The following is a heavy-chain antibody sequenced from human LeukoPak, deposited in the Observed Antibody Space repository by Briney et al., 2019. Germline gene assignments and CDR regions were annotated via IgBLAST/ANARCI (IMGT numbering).Heavy chain of an antibody. CDR1: GFTFSSYD. J-gene: IGHJ3*02. CDR3: ARDDALGDNALDI. D-gene: IGHD3-16*01. V-gene: IGHV3-33*01. CDR2: ILNDGSQE. Sequence: PGGSLRLSCAASGFTFSSYDMHWVRQAPGKGLEWVAVILNDGSQEKYADSVKGRFTISRDNSKNTLFLQMNSLRAEDTAVYYCARDDALGDNALDIWGQGTMVTVSS.